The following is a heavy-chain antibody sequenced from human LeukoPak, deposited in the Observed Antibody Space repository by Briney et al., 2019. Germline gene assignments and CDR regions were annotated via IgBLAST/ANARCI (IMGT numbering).Heavy chain of an antibody. Sequence: PGGSLRLSCAASGFTFSTYSMNWVRQAPGKGLEWVAVIWYDGSNKYYADSVMGRFTISRDNSKNTLYLQMNSLRAEDTAVYYCARELGYCSGGSCHDAFDIWGQGTMVTVSS. CDR2: IWYDGSNK. CDR3: ARELGYCSGGSCHDAFDI. CDR1: GFTFSTYS. V-gene: IGHV3-33*08. D-gene: IGHD2-15*01. J-gene: IGHJ3*02.